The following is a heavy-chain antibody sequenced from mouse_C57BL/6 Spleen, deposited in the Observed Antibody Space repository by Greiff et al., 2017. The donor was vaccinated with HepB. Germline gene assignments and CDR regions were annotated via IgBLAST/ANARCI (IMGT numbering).Heavy chain of an antibody. CDR2: IYPRSGNT. J-gene: IGHJ2*01. CDR1: GYTFTSYG. CDR3: ARGTKGYFDY. D-gene: IGHD1-3*01. V-gene: IGHV1-81*01. Sequence: VQLQQSGAELARPGASVKLSCKASGYTFTSYGISWVKQRTGQGLEWIGGIYPRSGNTYYNEKFKGKATLTADKSSSTAYMELRSLTSEDSAVYFCARGTKGYFDYWGQGTTLTVSS.